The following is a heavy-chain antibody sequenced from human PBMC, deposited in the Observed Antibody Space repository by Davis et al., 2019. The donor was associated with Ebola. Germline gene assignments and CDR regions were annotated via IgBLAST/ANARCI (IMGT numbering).Heavy chain of an antibody. V-gene: IGHV3-53*05. CDR3: AREPDTIFGVGLDY. CDR2: IYSGGST. D-gene: IGHD3-3*01. CDR1: GFTVSSNY. Sequence: GESLKISCAASGFTVSSNYMSWVRQAPGKRLEWVSVIYSGGSTYYADSVKGRFTISRDNSKNTLYLQMNSLRAEDTAVYYCAREPDTIFGVGLDYWGQGTLVTVSS. J-gene: IGHJ4*02.